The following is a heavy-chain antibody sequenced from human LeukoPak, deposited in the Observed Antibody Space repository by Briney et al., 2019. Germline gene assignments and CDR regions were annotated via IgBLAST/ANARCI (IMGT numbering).Heavy chain of an antibody. CDR1: GYSFTSYW. D-gene: IGHD2-2*01. V-gene: IGHV5-51*01. J-gene: IGHJ5*02. CDR3: ARQKEGYCSSTSCQHNWFDP. Sequence: GESLKISCKGSGYSFTSYWIGWVRQMPGKGLEWMGIIYPGDSDTRYSPSFQGQVTISADKSISTAYLQWSSLKGSDTAMYYCARQKEGYCSSTSCQHNWFDPWGQGTLVTVSS. CDR2: IYPGDSDT.